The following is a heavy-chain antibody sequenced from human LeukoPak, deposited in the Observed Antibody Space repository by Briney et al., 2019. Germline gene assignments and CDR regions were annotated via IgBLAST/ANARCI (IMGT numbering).Heavy chain of an antibody. D-gene: IGHD4-17*01. V-gene: IGHV3-30*04. J-gene: IGHJ5*02. Sequence: GGSLRLSCAASAFTFSSYALHWVRQAPGKGLEWVAVISNDGSKKDYADSVKGRFTISRDNAKNSLYLQMNSLRAEDTAVYYCAREDYGDEVGGWFDPWGQGTLVTVSS. CDR3: AREDYGDEVGGWFDP. CDR1: AFTFSSYA. CDR2: ISNDGSKK.